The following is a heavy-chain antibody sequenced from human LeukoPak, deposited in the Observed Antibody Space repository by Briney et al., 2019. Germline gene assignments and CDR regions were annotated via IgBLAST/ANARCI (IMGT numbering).Heavy chain of an antibody. CDR3: ARDRIAAAGTKFDY. D-gene: IGHD6-13*01. V-gene: IGHV1-18*01. J-gene: IGHJ4*02. Sequence: ASVKVSCKASGYTFTSYGISWVRQAPGQGLEWMGWISAYNGNTNYAQKLQGRVTMTTDTSPSTAYMELRSLRSDDTAVYYCARDRIAAAGTKFDYWGQGTLVTVSS. CDR1: GYTFTSYG. CDR2: ISAYNGNT.